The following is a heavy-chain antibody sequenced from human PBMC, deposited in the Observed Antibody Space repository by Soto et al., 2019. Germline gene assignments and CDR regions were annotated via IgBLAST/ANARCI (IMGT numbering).Heavy chain of an antibody. D-gene: IGHD1-7*01. CDR2: IRFDGSNE. V-gene: IGHV3-33*01. CDR3: ARDGISGTVFRGYLQN. Sequence: QEQLVESGGGVVQPGKSLRLSCAVPGGIFHGYGMHWVRQAPGKGLEWVAIIRFDGSNEEYADSVKGRFTISRDNSKNTLYLQMSALGAEDTAIYYCARDGISGTVFRGYLQNWGGGTVVTVSS. CDR1: GGIFHGYG. J-gene: IGHJ4*02.